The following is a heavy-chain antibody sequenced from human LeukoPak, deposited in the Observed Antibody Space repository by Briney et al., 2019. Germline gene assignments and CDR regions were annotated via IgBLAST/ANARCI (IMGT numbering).Heavy chain of an antibody. D-gene: IGHD2-2*01. J-gene: IGHJ6*02. V-gene: IGHV1-18*01. CDR1: GYTFTSYG. CDR3: ARASVQDIVVVPAAPEMDV. Sequence: ASVKVSCKASGYTFTSYGISWVRQAPGQGLEWMGWISAYNGNTNYAQKLQGRVTMTTDTSTSTAYMELRSLRSDDTAVYYCARASVQDIVVVPAAPEMDVWGQGTTVTVSS. CDR2: ISAYNGNT.